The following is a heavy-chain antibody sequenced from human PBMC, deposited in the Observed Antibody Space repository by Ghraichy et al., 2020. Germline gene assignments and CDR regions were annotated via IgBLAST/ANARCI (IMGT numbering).Heavy chain of an antibody. CDR3: AKDHVVVAATYFDY. D-gene: IGHD2-15*01. CDR1: GFTFSSYA. Sequence: GESLNISCAASGFTFSSYAMSWVRQAPGKGLEWVSAISGSGGSTYYADSVKGRFTISRDNSKNTLYLQMNSLRAEDTAVYYCAKDHVVVAATYFDYWGQGTLVTVSS. V-gene: IGHV3-23*01. CDR2: ISGSGGST. J-gene: IGHJ4*02.